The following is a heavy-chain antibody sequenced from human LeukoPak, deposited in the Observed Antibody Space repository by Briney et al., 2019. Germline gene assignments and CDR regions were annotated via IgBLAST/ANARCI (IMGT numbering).Heavy chain of an antibody. D-gene: IGHD3-3*01. CDR1: GGSFSGYY. CDR3: ARHPFETTLRFLEWKRSAFDY. J-gene: IGHJ4*02. V-gene: IGHV4-34*01. Sequence: SETLSLTCAVYGGSFSGYYWRWIRPPPGKWLEWIGEINHSGRTNYNPSLKSRITVSVDTSKNQFSLKLSSVSAADTAVYYCARHPFETTLRFLEWKRSAFDYWGQGTLVTVSS. CDR2: INHSGRT.